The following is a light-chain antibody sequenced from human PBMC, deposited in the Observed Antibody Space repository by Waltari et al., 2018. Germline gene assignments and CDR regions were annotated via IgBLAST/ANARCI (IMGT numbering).Light chain of an antibody. CDR2: ASS. CDR1: QSISIY. J-gene: IGKJ3*01. V-gene: IGKV1-39*01. Sequence: DIQMTQSPSSLSASVGDRVTITCRASQSISIYLNWFQQKPGKAPKLLIYASSSLQSGVPSRFSGSRSETDFTLTISSLQPEDFATYYCQQSYSTPPFTFGPGTKVDIK. CDR3: QQSYSTPPFT.